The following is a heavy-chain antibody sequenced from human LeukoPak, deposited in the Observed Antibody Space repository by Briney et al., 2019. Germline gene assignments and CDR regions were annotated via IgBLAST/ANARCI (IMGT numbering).Heavy chain of an antibody. CDR2: IYYSGST. CDR1: GGSISSSSYY. V-gene: IGHV4-39*01. J-gene: IGHJ4*02. CDR3: ARPKYYYDSSGYYYFDY. Sequence: PSETLSLTCTVSGGSISSSSYYWGWIRQPPGKGLEWIGSIYYSGSTYYNPSLKSRVTISVDTSENQFSLKLSSVTAADTAVYYCARPKYYYDSSGYYYFDYWGREPWSPSPQ. D-gene: IGHD3-22*01.